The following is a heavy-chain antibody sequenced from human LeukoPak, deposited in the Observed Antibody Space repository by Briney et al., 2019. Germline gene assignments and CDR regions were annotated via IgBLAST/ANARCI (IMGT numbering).Heavy chain of an antibody. D-gene: IGHD6-13*01. Sequence: PSETLSLTCTVSGGSLSSYYWSWVRHPPEKGREWIGYISYSGNTNYNPSLKSRVTISVDTSKNQFSLKLSSETAADTAVYYCARQGGYIAPLALWGQGTLVTVSS. CDR1: GGSLSSYY. CDR3: ARQGGYIAPLAL. CDR2: ISYSGNT. J-gene: IGHJ4*02. V-gene: IGHV4-59*08.